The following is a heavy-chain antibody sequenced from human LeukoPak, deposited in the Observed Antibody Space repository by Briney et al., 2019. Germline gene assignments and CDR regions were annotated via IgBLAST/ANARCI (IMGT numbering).Heavy chain of an antibody. Sequence: GGSLRLSCAASGFTFVNHALSWVRQAPGKGLEWVAGISGSGDRTYYADSVKARFTISRDNSKNTLYLQINGLRAEVTAIYYCAKDRYSQNYGRFDPWGQGTQVTVSS. J-gene: IGHJ5*02. CDR3: AKDRYSQNYGRFDP. V-gene: IGHV3-23*01. D-gene: IGHD3-16*02. CDR1: GFTFVNHA. CDR2: ISGSGDRT.